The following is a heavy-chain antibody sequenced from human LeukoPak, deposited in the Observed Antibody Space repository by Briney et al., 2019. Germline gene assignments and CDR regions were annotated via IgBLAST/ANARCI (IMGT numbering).Heavy chain of an antibody. Sequence: SETLSLTCTVSGGSISSYYWSWIRQPPGKGLEWIGYIYYSGSTKYNPSLKSRVSISVDTSKNQFSLKLSSVTAADTAVYYCARHSSGSYLGYFDFWGRGTLVIVSS. J-gene: IGHJ2*01. V-gene: IGHV4-59*08. CDR1: GGSISSYY. CDR3: ARHSSGSYLGYFDF. D-gene: IGHD3-10*01. CDR2: IYYSGST.